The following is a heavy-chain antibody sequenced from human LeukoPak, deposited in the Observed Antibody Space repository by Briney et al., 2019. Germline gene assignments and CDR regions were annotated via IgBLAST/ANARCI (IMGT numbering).Heavy chain of an antibody. D-gene: IGHD6-6*01. Sequence: PGGSLRLSCAASGFTFDDYGVNWVRQAPGKGLEWVSYISSSSSNTNYAESVRGRFTISRDNAKNSLYLYMDSLRVEDMAVYYCARGGAARPDYWGQGTLVTVSS. CDR2: ISSSSSNT. CDR1: GFTFDDYG. V-gene: IGHV3-21*01. CDR3: ARGGAARPDY. J-gene: IGHJ4*02.